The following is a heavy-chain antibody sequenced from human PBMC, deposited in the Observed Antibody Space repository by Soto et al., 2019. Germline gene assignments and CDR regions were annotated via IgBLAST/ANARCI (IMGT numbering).Heavy chain of an antibody. Sequence: QVQLQESGPGLVKPSQTLSLTCTVSGGSISSGTYYWTWIRQHPGKGLEWIAYIHYSGSTYYNPSLQSRLAISVDTSKNQFSLKLTSMTAADTAVYYCARDGRGERAAANLDVWGKGTTVTVSS. CDR2: IHYSGST. J-gene: IGHJ6*04. CDR3: ARDGRGERAAANLDV. V-gene: IGHV4-31*03. CDR1: GGSISSGTYY. D-gene: IGHD2-2*01.